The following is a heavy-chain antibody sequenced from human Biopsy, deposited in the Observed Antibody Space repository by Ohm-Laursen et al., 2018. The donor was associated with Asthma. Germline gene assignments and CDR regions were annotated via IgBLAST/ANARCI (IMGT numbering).Heavy chain of an antibody. J-gene: IGHJ6*02. CDR1: GGTFSRYA. CDR2: IIPIFGTS. CDR3: ARGYSGSDRIVYYYSGLDV. V-gene: IGHV1-69*13. Sequence: GASVKVSCKASGGTFSRYAISWVRQAPGQGLEWMGGIIPIFGTSNYAQKFQGRVTFTADEFTSTAYMELSSLSSEDTAVYYCARGYSGSDRIVYYYSGLDVWGQGTTATVSS. D-gene: IGHD5-12*01.